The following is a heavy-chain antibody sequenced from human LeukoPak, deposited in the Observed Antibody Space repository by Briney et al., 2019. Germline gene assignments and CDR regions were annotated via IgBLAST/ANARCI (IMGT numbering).Heavy chain of an antibody. Sequence: PGGSLRLSCAASGFTFSSYGMHWVRQAPGKGLEWVAVIWYDGSNKYYADSVKGRFTISRDNSKNTLYLQMNSLRAEDTAVYYCAKVTTVTYFDYWGQGTLVTVSS. V-gene: IGHV3-33*06. D-gene: IGHD4-17*01. J-gene: IGHJ4*02. CDR2: IWYDGSNK. CDR1: GFTFSSYG. CDR3: AKVTTVTYFDY.